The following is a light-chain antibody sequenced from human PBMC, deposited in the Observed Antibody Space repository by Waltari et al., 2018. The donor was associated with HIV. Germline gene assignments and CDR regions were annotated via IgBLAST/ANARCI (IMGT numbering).Light chain of an antibody. V-gene: IGLV2-14*01. CDR2: DVS. CDR3: SSYTSSSTPVV. J-gene: IGLJ2*01. Sequence: QSALTQPASVSGSPGQSLTISCTGTSSDIGTYNYVSWYQQHPGKAPKLMIYDVSNRPSEVSKRFSGTNSGNTASLTISGLQAEDEADYYCSSYTSSSTPVVFGGGTKLTVL. CDR1: SSDIGTYNY.